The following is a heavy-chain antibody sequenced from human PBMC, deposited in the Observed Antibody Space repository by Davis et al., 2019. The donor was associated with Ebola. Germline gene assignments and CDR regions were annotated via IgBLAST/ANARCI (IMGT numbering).Heavy chain of an antibody. D-gene: IGHD2-15*01. Sequence: GGSLRLSCTASAFTFGAYAMSWVRQAPGKGLEWVGLIRSKAYGGTTEYAASVKGRFTISRDDSKSIAYLQMNSLKTEDTAVYYCTPDIVVVVAALGGGMDVWGKGTTVTVAS. CDR3: TPDIVVVVAALGGGMDV. CDR2: IRSKAYGGTT. J-gene: IGHJ6*04. CDR1: AFTFGAYA. V-gene: IGHV3-49*04.